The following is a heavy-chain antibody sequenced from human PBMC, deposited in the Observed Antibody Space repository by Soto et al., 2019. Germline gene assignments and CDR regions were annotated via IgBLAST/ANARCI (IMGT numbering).Heavy chain of an antibody. Sequence: QVQLVQSGAEVKKPGSSVKVSCKASGGTFSSYTISWVRQAPGQGLEWMGRIIPILGIANYAQKFQGRVTMTAVKSTRAADMELSSLRSGETAVYYGAKCYHEKGWFAPRGQGGLVTVSS. CDR2: IIPILGIA. CDR3: AKCYHEKGWFAP. V-gene: IGHV1-69*02. D-gene: IGHD2-15*01. J-gene: IGHJ5*02. CDR1: GGTFSSYT.